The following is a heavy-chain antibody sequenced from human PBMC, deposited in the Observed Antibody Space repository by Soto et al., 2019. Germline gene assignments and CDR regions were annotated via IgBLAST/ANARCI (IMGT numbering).Heavy chain of an antibody. D-gene: IGHD6-13*01. CDR2: ISYDGSNK. CDR1: GFTFSSYG. V-gene: IGHV3-30*18. CDR3: AKGSIAAAGTVVLGWFDP. Sequence: QVQLVESGGGVVQPGRSLRLSCAASGFTFSSYGMHWVRQAPGKGLEWVAVISYDGSNKYYADSVKGRFTISRDNSKNTLYLQMNSLRAEDTAVYYCAKGSIAAAGTVVLGWFDPWGQGTLVTVSS. J-gene: IGHJ5*02.